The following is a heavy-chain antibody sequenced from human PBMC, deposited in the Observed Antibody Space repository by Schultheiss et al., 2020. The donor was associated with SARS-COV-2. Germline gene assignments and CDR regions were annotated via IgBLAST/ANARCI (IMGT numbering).Heavy chain of an antibody. CDR2: IIPIFGTA. CDR3: ARDRDYGDYGTLDWFDP. CDR1: GYTFTSYG. Sequence: SVKVSCKASGYTFTSYGISWVRQAPGQGLEWMGGIIPIFGTANYAQKFQGRVTITADESTSTAYMELSSLRSEDTAVYYCARDRDYGDYGTLDWFDPWGQGTLVTVSS. V-gene: IGHV1-69*13. D-gene: IGHD4-17*01. J-gene: IGHJ5*02.